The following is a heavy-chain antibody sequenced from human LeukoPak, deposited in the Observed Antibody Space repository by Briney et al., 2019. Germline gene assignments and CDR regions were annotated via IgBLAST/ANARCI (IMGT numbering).Heavy chain of an antibody. V-gene: IGHV4-34*01. CDR1: GGSFSGYY. D-gene: IGHD6-13*01. Sequence: SETLSLTCALYGGSFSGYYWSWIRQPPGKGLKWIGEINHSGSINYNPSLKSRVTISVDTSKNQFSLKLSSVTAADTAVYYCARGGPTRLGSSWYGYGRGQIWFDPWGQGTLVTVSS. CDR3: ARGGPTRLGSSWYGYGRGQIWFDP. J-gene: IGHJ5*02. CDR2: INHSGSI.